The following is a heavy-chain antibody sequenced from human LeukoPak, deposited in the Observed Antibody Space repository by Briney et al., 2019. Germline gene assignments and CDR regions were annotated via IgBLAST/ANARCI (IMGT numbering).Heavy chain of an antibody. J-gene: IGHJ4*02. CDR2: IDSGDNT. CDR3: ARAESSSWYPEIDY. V-gene: IGHV3-66*01. CDR1: GFTVSSNY. D-gene: IGHD6-13*01. Sequence: PGGSLRLSCAASGFTVSSNYMSWVRQAPGEGLEWVSVIDSGDNTYYADSVKGRFTISRDNSKNTLYLQMNSLRAEDTAVYFCARAESSSWYPEIDYWGQGTLVTVSS.